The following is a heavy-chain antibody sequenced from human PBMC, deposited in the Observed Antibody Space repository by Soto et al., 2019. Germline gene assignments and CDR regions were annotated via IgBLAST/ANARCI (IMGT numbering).Heavy chain of an antibody. CDR3: ATPASSHTAMGQGGYYGMDV. V-gene: IGHV3-48*01. CDR1: GFTFSSYS. CDR2: ISSSSSTI. Sequence: SGGSLRLSCAASGFTFSSYSMNWVRQAPGKGLEWVSYISSSSSTIYYADSVKGRFTISRDNAKNSLYLQMNSLRAEDTAVYYCATPASSHTAMGQGGYYGMDVWGQGTTVTVSS. J-gene: IGHJ6*02. D-gene: IGHD5-18*01.